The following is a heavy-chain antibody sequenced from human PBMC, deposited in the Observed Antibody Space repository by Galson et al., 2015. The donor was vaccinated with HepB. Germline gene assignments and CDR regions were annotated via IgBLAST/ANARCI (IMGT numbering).Heavy chain of an antibody. CDR3: AKTKFGGQWPGTYDY. D-gene: IGHD6-19*01. CDR1: EFSFSSYT. Sequence: SLRLSCAASEFSFSSYTMHWVRQAPGKGLEWVAVISYDGGNKYYAESVKGRFTISRDNSKNTVYLEMNSLRPEDTALYYCAKTKFGGQWPGTYDYWGQGTLVTVSS. V-gene: IGHV3-30-3*02. CDR2: ISYDGGNK. J-gene: IGHJ4*02.